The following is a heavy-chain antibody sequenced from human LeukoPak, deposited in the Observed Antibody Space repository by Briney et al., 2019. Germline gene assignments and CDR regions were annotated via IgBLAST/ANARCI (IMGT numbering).Heavy chain of an antibody. CDR3: ARWRGWFDP. J-gene: IGHJ5*02. Sequence: SETLSLTCTVSGGSISSYYWSWIRQPPGKGLEWIGYIYYSGGTNYNPSLKSRVTISVDTSKNQFSLKLSSVTAADTAVYYCARWRGWFDPWGQGTLVTVSS. D-gene: IGHD3-16*01. V-gene: IGHV4-59*01. CDR2: IYYSGGT. CDR1: GGSISSYY.